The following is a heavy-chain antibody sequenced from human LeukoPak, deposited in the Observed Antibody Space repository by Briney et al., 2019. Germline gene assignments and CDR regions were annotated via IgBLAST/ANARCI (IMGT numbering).Heavy chain of an antibody. Sequence: PGGSLRLSCAASGFTLGIYAMSWVRQAPGKGLEWVSGISNTGLTTYYIDSVKGRFTISRDSSKNTPNLQMNSLRAEDTAVYYCARDYGGSSPFDYWGQGTLVTVSS. J-gene: IGHJ4*02. CDR3: ARDYGGSSPFDY. CDR1: GFTLGIYA. D-gene: IGHD4-23*01. V-gene: IGHV3-23*01. CDR2: ISNTGLTT.